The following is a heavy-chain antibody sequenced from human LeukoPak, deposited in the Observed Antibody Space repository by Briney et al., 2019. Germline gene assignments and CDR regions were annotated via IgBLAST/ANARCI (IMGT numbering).Heavy chain of an antibody. CDR1: GFTFDDYG. CDR2: INWNGGST. CDR3: ARHCSSSSCYDY. V-gene: IGHV3-20*04. Sequence: GGSLRLSCAASGFTFDDYGMSWVRQAPGKGLEWVSGINWNGGSTGYADSVKGRFTISRDNAKNTLYLQMNSLRAEDTAIYYCARHCSSSSCYDYWGQGTLVTVSS. J-gene: IGHJ4*02. D-gene: IGHD2-2*01.